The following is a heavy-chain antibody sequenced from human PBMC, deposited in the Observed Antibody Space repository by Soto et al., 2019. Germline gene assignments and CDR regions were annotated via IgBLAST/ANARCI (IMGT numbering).Heavy chain of an antibody. CDR3: ARDAERLYSSRPPWWFDP. J-gene: IGHJ5*02. CDR2: ISYDGSNK. D-gene: IGHD6-13*01. V-gene: IGHV3-30-3*01. CDR1: GFTFSSYA. Sequence: GESLKISCAASGFTFSSYAMHWVRHAPGKGLEWVAVISYDGSNKYYADSVKGRFTISRDNSKNTLYLQMNSLRAEDTAVYYCARDAERLYSSRPPWWFDPWGQGTLVTVSS.